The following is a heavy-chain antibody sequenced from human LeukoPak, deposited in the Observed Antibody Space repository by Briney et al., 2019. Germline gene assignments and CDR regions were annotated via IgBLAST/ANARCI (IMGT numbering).Heavy chain of an antibody. V-gene: IGHV5-51*01. CDR2: IYPGGSDT. CDR1: GYSFTSYW. J-gene: IGHJ4*02. Sequence: GESLKISCKGSGYSFTSYWIGWVRQMPGKGLEWMGIIYPGGSDTRYSPSFQGQVTISADKSISTAYLQWSSLKASDTAMYYCARWVVMPSTYFDYWGQGTLVTVSS. CDR3: ARWVVMPSTYFDY. D-gene: IGHD3-22*01.